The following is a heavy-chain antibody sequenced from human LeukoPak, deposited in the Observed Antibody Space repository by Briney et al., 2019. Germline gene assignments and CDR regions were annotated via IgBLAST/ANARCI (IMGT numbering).Heavy chain of an antibody. D-gene: IGHD3-22*01. CDR2: ISSSSSYI. Sequence: PGGSLRLSCAASGFTFSSYSMNWVRQAPGKGLEWVSSISSSSSYIYYADSVKGRFTISRDNAKNSLNLQMNSLRAEDTAVYYCARDHHYDSSGYIPTGDVFDIWGQGTKVTVSS. J-gene: IGHJ3*02. V-gene: IGHV3-21*01. CDR1: GFTFSSYS. CDR3: ARDHHYDSSGYIPTGDVFDI.